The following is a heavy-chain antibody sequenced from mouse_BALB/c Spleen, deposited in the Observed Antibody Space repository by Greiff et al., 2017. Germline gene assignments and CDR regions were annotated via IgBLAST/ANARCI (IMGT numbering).Heavy chain of an antibody. J-gene: IGHJ1*01. CDR3: AREGPYWYFDV. CDR2: ISSGGSYT. V-gene: IGHV5-9-4*01. Sequence: EVQRVESGGGLVKPGGSLKLSCAASGFTFSSYAMSWVRQSPEKRLEWVAEISSGGSYTYYPDTVTGRFTISRDNAKNTLYLEMSSLRSEDTAMYYCAREGPYWYFDVWGAGTTVTVSS. CDR1: GFTFSSYA.